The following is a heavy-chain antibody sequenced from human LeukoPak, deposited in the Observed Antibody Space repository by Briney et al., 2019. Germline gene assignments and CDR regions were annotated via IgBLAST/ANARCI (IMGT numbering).Heavy chain of an antibody. CDR2: ISSSSSTI. CDR3: ARVRALDI. V-gene: IGHV3-48*01. Sequence: PGGSLTLSCAASGFTFSSYSRNWVRQAQGKGREWVSYISSSSSTIYYADSVKGRFTISRDNAKNSLYLQMNSLRAEDTAVYYCARVRALDIWGQGTMVTVSS. CDR1: GFTFSSYS. J-gene: IGHJ3*02.